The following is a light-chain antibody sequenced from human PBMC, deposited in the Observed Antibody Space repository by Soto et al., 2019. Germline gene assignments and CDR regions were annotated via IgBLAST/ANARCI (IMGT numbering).Light chain of an antibody. Sequence: QSVLTQPPSASGSPGQSVTISCTGTSSDVGGYNYVSWYQQHPGKAPKLLIYEVSKRPSGVPDRFSGSKSGNTASLTVSGLQAEDEADYYCSSYAGSPPYVFGTGTKLTVL. CDR2: EVS. V-gene: IGLV2-8*01. CDR3: SSYAGSPPYV. J-gene: IGLJ1*01. CDR1: SSDVGGYNY.